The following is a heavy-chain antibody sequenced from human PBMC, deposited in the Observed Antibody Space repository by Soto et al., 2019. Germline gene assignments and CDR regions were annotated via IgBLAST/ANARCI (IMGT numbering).Heavy chain of an antibody. CDR2: ISSSGISI. Sequence: PGGSLRLSCAASGFAFSSHSMYWVRQAPGKGLEWVSYISSSGISIHYADSVKGRFTISRDNARNSLSLQMNSLRDDDTAVYYCAKGRVDTAYFDCWGQGTLVTVSS. CDR3: AKGRVDTAYFDC. CDR1: GFAFSSHS. D-gene: IGHD2-15*01. J-gene: IGHJ4*02. V-gene: IGHV3-48*02.